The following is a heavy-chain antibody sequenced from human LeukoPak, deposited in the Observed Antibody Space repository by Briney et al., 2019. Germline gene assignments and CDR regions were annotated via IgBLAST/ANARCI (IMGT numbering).Heavy chain of an antibody. CDR2: IRSKAYGGTT. V-gene: IGHV3-49*04. CDR1: GFTFGDYA. J-gene: IGHJ6*03. CDR3: TRTSGTGVYYYYYYMDV. D-gene: IGHD1-1*01. Sequence: GGSLRLSCTASGFTFGDYAMSWVRQAPGKGLEWVGFIRSKAYGGTTEYAASVKGRFTISRDDSKSIAYLQMNSLKTEDTAVYYCTRTSGTGVYYYYYYMDVWGKGTTVTVSS.